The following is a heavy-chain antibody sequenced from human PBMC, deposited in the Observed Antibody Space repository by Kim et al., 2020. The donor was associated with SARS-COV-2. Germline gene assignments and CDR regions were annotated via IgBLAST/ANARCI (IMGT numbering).Heavy chain of an antibody. CDR3: AKGNSNPDWFDP. D-gene: IGHD4-4*01. V-gene: IGHV3-30*18. J-gene: IGHJ5*02. CDR2: ISYDGSNK. Sequence: GGSLRLSCAASGFTFSSYGMHWVRQAPGKGLEWVAVISYDGSNKYYADSVKGRFTISRDNSRNTLYLQMNSLRAEDTAVYYFAKGNSNPDWFDPWGQGTL. CDR1: GFTFSSYG.